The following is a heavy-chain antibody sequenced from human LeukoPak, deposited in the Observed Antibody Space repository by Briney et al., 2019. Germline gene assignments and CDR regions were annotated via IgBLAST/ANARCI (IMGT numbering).Heavy chain of an antibody. V-gene: IGHV3-23*01. J-gene: IGHJ4*02. CDR2: ISGSGGST. CDR3: AKVPNYYGSGSYVD. CDR1: GFTFSSYA. Sequence: PGGSLRLSCAASGFTFSSYAMSWVRQAPGKGLEWVSAISGSGGSTYYADSVKGRFTISRDNSKNTLYLQMNSLRAEDTAVYYCAKVPNYYGSGSYVDWGQGTLVTVSS. D-gene: IGHD3-10*01.